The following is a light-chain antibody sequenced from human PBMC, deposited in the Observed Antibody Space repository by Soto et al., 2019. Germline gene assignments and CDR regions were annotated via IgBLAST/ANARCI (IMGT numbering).Light chain of an antibody. J-gene: IGKJ1*01. CDR1: QSVSSK. Sequence: EIVMTQSPATLSVSPGARATLSCRASQSVSSKLAWYQQKPGQGPRLLIYGASSRATGIPARFSGSGSGTEFTLTISSLQSEDFAVYYCQHYSTWLWTFGQGTKVEMK. CDR2: GAS. CDR3: QHYSTWLWT. V-gene: IGKV3-15*01.